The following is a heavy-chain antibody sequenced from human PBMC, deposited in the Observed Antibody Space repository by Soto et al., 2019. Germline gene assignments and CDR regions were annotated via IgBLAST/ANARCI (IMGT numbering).Heavy chain of an antibody. CDR2: IIPMFGTA. D-gene: IGHD5-12*01. CDR3: ASGIMLWLRRINNGYSG. V-gene: IGHV1-69*05. CDR1: GGTFSTYA. J-gene: IGHJ4*02. Sequence: QVQLVQSGAEVKKPESSVKVSCKAPGGTFSTYAISWVRQAPGQGLEWMGGIIPMFGTANYAQRFRDRVTXTXXESTNTVYMELSSLRSEDTALYFCASGIMLWLRRINNGYSGWGQGTLVSFSS.